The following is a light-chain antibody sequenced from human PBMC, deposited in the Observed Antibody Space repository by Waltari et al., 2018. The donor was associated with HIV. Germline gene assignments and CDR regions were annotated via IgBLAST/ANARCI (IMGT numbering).Light chain of an antibody. CDR2: NDN. J-gene: IGLJ2*01. CDR3: ASWDDSLNGPV. V-gene: IGLV1-44*01. CDR1: KSNIGGNT. Sequence: QSVVTQPPSTSGTPGQRVTISCSGSKSNIGGNTVNWYRQFPGTGPKLLMYNDNPRPSGVPDRFSASKSGTSASLAISWLQSEDEADYYCASWDDSLNGPVFGGGTKLTVL.